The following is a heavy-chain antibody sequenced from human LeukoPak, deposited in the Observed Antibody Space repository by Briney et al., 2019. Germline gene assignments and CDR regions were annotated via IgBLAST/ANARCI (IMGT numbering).Heavy chain of an antibody. J-gene: IGHJ4*02. CDR1: GGSISSSSYY. Sequence: PSETLSLTCTVSGGSISSSSYYWGWIRQPPGKGLEWIGSIYYSGSTYYNPSLKSRVTISVDTSKNQFSLKLSSVTAADTAVYYCARGRGYSYGPHHFDYWGQGTLVTVSS. D-gene: IGHD5-18*01. CDR3: ARGRGYSYGPHHFDY. CDR2: IYYSGST. V-gene: IGHV4-39*07.